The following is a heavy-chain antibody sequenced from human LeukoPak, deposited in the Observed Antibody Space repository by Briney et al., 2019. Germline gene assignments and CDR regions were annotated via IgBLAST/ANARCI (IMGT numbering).Heavy chain of an antibody. CDR3: ARGKAAGDY. J-gene: IGHJ4*02. Sequence: ASVKVSCKSSGYTFTTYGISWVRQAPGQGLEWMGWISTYNGDTNSAQKLQGRVTMTTDTSTSTPYMQLRSLRSDDTAVYYCARGKAAGDYWGQGTLVTVSS. V-gene: IGHV1-18*01. CDR1: GYTFTTYG. D-gene: IGHD6-13*01. CDR2: ISTYNGDT.